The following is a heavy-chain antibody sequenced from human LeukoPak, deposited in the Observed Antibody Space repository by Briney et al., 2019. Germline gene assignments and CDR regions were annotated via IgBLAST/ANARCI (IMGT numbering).Heavy chain of an antibody. V-gene: IGHV3-15*01. CDR2: IKSKTDGGTT. CDR1: GFTFSSHS. J-gene: IGHJ4*02. D-gene: IGHD2-15*01. Sequence: PGGSLRLSCAASGFTFSSHSINWVRQAPGKGLEWVGRIKSKTDGGTTDYAAPVKGRFTISRDDSKNTLYLQMNSLKTEDTAVYYCTTEAPPACSGGSCYLSGYWGQGTLVTVSS. CDR3: TTEAPPACSGGSCYLSGY.